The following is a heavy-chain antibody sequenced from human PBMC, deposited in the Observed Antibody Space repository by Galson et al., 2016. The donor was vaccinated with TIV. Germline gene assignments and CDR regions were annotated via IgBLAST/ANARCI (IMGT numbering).Heavy chain of an antibody. CDR1: GYPFSAYY. V-gene: IGHV1-2*02. D-gene: IGHD5-18*01. Sequence: SVKVSCKASGYPFSAYYIHWVRQAPGQGLEWMGWINPYGDDTNYEQRFQGRVSMTSDTSINTAYMELSSLRSDDTAIFLCARGFNYGFDFYYGMDVWGQGTTVTVSS. CDR2: INPYGDDT. J-gene: IGHJ6*02. CDR3: ARGFNYGFDFYYGMDV.